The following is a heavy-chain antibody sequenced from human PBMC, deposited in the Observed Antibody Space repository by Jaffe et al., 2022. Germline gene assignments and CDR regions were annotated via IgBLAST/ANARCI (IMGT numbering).Heavy chain of an antibody. CDR3: ARHSTGLGVDY. CDR1: GYSISSGYY. V-gene: IGHV4-38-2*01. J-gene: IGHJ4*02. Sequence: QVQLQESGPGLVKPSETLSLTCAVSGYSISSGYYWGWIRQPPGKGLEWIGSIYHSGSTYYNPSLKSRVTISVDTSKNQFSLKLSSVTAADTAVYYCARHSTGLGVDYWGQGTLVTVSS. CDR2: IYHSGST. D-gene: IGHD6-19*01.